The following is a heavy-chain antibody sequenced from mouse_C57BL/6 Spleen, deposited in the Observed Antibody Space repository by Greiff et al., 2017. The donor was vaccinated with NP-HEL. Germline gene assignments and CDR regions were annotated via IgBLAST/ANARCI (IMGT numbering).Heavy chain of an antibody. V-gene: IGHV1-54*01. CDR2: INPGSGGT. Sequence: VQLQESGAELVRPGTSVKVSCKASGYAFTNYLIEWVKQRPGQGLEWIGVINPGSGGTNYNEKIKGKATLTADKSSSTAYMQLSSLTSEDSAVYFCARSSLITTVASPYVWGTGTTVTVSS. J-gene: IGHJ1*03. D-gene: IGHD1-1*01. CDR3: ARSSLITTVASPYV. CDR1: GYAFTNYL.